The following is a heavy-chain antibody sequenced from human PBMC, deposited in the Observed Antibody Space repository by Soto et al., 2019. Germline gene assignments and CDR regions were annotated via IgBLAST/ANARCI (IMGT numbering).Heavy chain of an antibody. CDR2: ISGSGGST. D-gene: IGHD2-2*02. CDR1: GFTFSSYA. V-gene: IGHV3-23*01. Sequence: GGSLRLSCAASGFTFSSYAMSWVRQAPGKGLEWVSAISGSGGSTYYADSVKGRFTISRDNSKNTLYLQMNSLRAEDTAVYYCAKWGYCSSTSCYTRSRFDPWGQGTLVTAPQ. J-gene: IGHJ5*02. CDR3: AKWGYCSSTSCYTRSRFDP.